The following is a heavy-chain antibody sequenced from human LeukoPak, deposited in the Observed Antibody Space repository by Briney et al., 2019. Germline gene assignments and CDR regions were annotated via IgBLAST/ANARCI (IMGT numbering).Heavy chain of an antibody. Sequence: GGSLRLSCAASGFTFSDYYMSWIRQAPGKGLEWVSYISSSGSTIYYADSVKGRFTISRDNAKNSLYLQMNSLRAEDTALYYCARSMYYYYMDVWGTGTTVTVSS. CDR1: GFTFSDYY. CDR2: ISSSGSTI. CDR3: ARSMYYYYMDV. V-gene: IGHV3-11*01. J-gene: IGHJ6*03.